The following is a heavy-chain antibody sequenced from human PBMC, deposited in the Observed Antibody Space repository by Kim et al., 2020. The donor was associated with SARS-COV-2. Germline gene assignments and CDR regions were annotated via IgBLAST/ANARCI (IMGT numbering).Heavy chain of an antibody. CDR1: GGSFSGYY. CDR2: INHSGST. D-gene: IGHD1-26*01. V-gene: IGHV4-34*01. J-gene: IGHJ4*02. Sequence: SDTLSLTCAVYGGSFSGYYWSWIRQPPGKGLEWIGEINHSGSTNYNPSLKSRVTISVDTSKNQFSLKLSSVTAADTAVYYCARGRGGSYYYLVYFDYWGQGTLVTVSS. CDR3: ARGRGGSYYYLVYFDY.